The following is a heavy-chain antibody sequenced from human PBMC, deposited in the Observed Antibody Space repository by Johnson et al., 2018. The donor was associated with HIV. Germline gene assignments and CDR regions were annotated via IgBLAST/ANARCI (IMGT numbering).Heavy chain of an antibody. J-gene: IGHJ3*02. V-gene: IGHV3-38-3*01. Sequence: VQLVESGGGVVRPGGSLRLSCAASGFTFSSYAMSWVRQAPGKGLEWVSSISGGSTYYADSRKGRFTISRDNSKNTLHLQMNSLRAEDTAVYYCARPEWELDAFDIWGQGTMVTVSS. CDR1: GFTFSSYA. CDR3: ARPEWELDAFDI. D-gene: IGHD1-26*01. CDR2: ISGGST.